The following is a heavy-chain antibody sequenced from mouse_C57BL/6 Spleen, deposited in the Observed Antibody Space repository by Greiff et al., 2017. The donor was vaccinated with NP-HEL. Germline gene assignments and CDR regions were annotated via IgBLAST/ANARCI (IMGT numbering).Heavy chain of an antibody. CDR2: IYPGDGDT. V-gene: IGHV1-82*01. CDR1: GYAFSSSW. Sequence: QVQLQQSGPELVKPGASVKISCKASGYAFSSSWMNWVKQRPGKGLEWIGRIYPGDGDTNYNGKFKGKATLTADKSSSTAYMQLSSLTSEDSAVYFCARKTDIYYGYDGFAYWGQGTLVTVSA. CDR3: ARKTDIYYGYDGFAY. J-gene: IGHJ3*01. D-gene: IGHD2-2*01.